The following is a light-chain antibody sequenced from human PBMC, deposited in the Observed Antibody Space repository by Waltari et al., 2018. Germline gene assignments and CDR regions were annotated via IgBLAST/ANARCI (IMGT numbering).Light chain of an antibody. CDR3: QQRYSWPLT. Sequence: DIVLTQSPATLSLSPGERATLPCRASQSVGSYLAWYQQKPGQAPRLLIYVASKRATGIPARFSGSGSGTDFTLTISSLEPEDFAVYYCQQRYSWPLTFGGGTKVEIK. J-gene: IGKJ4*01. CDR2: VAS. V-gene: IGKV3-11*01. CDR1: QSVGSY.